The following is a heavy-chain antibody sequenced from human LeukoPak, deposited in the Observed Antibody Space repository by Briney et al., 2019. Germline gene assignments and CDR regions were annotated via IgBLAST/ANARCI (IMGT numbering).Heavy chain of an antibody. D-gene: IGHD3-22*01. CDR3: GKVSGGGKLIVVVITLFDY. V-gene: IGHV3-23*01. J-gene: IGHJ4*02. CDR1: GLTFSSYA. CDR2: LSCSGGST. Sequence: GRSLRLSCAASGLTFSSYAMSWVRHAPGRGLEWVSALSCSGGSTYYTESAKGRFTIPRDNSKNTLYLQMNSLRAEDTAVYYSGKVSGGGKLIVVVITLFDYWGQGTLVTVSS.